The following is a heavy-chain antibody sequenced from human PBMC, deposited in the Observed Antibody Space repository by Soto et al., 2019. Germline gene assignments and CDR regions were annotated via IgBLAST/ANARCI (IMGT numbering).Heavy chain of an antibody. D-gene: IGHD2-15*01. V-gene: IGHV1-69*02. CDR1: GGTFSSYT. J-gene: IGHJ6*03. Sequence: ASVKVSCKASGGTFSSYTISWVRQAPGQGLEWMGRIIPILGIANYAQKFQGRVTITADKSTSTAYMELSSLRSEDTAVYYCATVVAATPHTYDYYYYYYMDVWGKGTTVTVSS. CDR3: ATVVAATPHTYDYYYYYYMDV. CDR2: IIPILGIA.